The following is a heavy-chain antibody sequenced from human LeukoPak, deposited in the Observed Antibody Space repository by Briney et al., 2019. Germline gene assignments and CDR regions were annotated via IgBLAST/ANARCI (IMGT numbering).Heavy chain of an antibody. D-gene: IGHD3-10*01. CDR2: ISGSGGST. CDR1: GFTFSSYA. V-gene: IGHV3-23*01. Sequence: TGGSLRLSCAASGFTFSSYAMSWVRQAPGKGLEWVSAISGSGGSTYYADSVKGRFTISRDNSKNTLYLQMNSLRAEDTAVCYCANLPTIPEALLGDYWGQGTLVTVSS. J-gene: IGHJ4*02. CDR3: ANLPTIPEALLGDY.